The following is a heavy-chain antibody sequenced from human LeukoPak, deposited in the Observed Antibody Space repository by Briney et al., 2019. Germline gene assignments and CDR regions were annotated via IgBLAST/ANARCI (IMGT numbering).Heavy chain of an antibody. CDR3: ATSAGGFGELSSWFDP. Sequence: SENLSLTCTVSGGSISSYYWSWIRQPPGKGLEWIGYIYYSGSTNYNPSLKSRVTISVDTSKNQFSLKLSSVTAADTAVYYCATSAGGFGELSSWFDPWGQGTLVTVSS. CDR1: GGSISSYY. J-gene: IGHJ5*02. CDR2: IYYSGST. D-gene: IGHD3-10*01. V-gene: IGHV4-59*01.